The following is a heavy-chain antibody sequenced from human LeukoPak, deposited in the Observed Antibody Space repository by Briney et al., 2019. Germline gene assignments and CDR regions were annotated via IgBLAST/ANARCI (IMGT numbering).Heavy chain of an antibody. V-gene: IGHV3-72*01. J-gene: IGHJ6*02. CDR3: ARVTGYYDFWSGSYYYYGMDV. Sequence: PGGSLRLSCAASGFTFSDHYMDWVRQAPGKGLEWVGRTRNKAKSYTTEYAASVKGRFTISRDDSKNSLYLQMNSLKTEDTAVYYCARVTGYYDFWSGSYYYYGMDVWGQGTTVTVSS. D-gene: IGHD3-3*01. CDR1: GFTFSDHY. CDR2: TRNKAKSYTT.